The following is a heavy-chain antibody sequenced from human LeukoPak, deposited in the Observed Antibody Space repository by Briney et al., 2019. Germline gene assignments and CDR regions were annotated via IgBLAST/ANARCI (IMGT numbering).Heavy chain of an antibody. D-gene: IGHD3-22*01. Sequence: GASVKVSCMASGYTFIDYYMHWVRQAPGQGLEWMGIINPSGGSTSYAQKFQGRVTMTRDTSTSTVYMELSSLRSEDTAVYYCARDPGYYDSSGYYPGFYFQHWGQGTLVTVSS. V-gene: IGHV1-46*01. CDR1: GYTFIDYY. CDR2: INPSGGST. J-gene: IGHJ1*01. CDR3: ARDPGYYDSSGYYPGFYFQH.